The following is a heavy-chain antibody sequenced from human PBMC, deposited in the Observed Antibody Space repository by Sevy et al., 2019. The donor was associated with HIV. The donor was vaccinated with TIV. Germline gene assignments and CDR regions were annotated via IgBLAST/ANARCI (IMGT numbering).Heavy chain of an antibody. CDR2: IGGTSRNI. D-gene: IGHD6-6*01. Sequence: GGSLRLSCAASAFTFSDYEMNWVRQTPGKGLEWVSYIGGTSRNIYYADSVKGRFTVSRDKSKKLVFLQMNSVTTDDTGVYYCAREQMAALGGGLDHWGQGILVTVSS. J-gene: IGHJ5*02. CDR3: AREQMAALGGGLDH. CDR1: AFTFSDYE. V-gene: IGHV3-48*03.